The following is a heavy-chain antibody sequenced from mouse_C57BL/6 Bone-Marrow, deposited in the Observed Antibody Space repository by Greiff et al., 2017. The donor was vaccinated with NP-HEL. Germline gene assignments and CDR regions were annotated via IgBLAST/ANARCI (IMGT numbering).Heavy chain of an antibody. J-gene: IGHJ2*01. D-gene: IGHD4-1*01. CDR2: IYPRSGNT. CDR3: ARWTGTVDY. V-gene: IGHV1-81*01. Sequence: VMLVESGAELARPGASVKLSCKASGYTFTSYGISWVKQRTGQGLEWIGEIYPRSGNTYYNEKFKGKATLTADKSSSTAYMELRSLTSEDSAVYFCARWTGTVDYWGQGTTLTVSS. CDR1: GYTFTSYG.